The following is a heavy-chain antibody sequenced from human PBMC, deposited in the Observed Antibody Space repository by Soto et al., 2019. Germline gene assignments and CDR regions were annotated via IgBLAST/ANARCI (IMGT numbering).Heavy chain of an antibody. V-gene: IGHV3-7*01. CDR2: INQDGSNK. J-gene: IGHJ4*02. CDR1: GVTFRSYW. CDR3: ARVWNDGGIDY. D-gene: IGHD1-1*01. Sequence: PGGALRLTCAGSGVTFRSYWVNLVRQPRGKGLEWVAIINQDGSNKFYADSVKGRFTISRDNGENSVYLQMNSMRAEDTAIYYCARVWNDGGIDYWGQGTLVTVSS.